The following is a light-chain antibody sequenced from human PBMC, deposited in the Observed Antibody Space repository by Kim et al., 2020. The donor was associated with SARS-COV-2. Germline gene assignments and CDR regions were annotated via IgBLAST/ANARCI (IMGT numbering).Light chain of an antibody. J-gene: IGLJ3*02. CDR2: EVT. CDR3: SSYTSSRTWV. V-gene: IGLV2-14*01. CDR1: ISDVGYYDY. Sequence: GQSITISCTGTISDVGYYDYVSWYPETPGTAPKLMIYEVTTRPSGVSTPFSGSNSGNTASLTISGLQAEDEADYYCSSYTSSRTWVFGGGTQLTVL.